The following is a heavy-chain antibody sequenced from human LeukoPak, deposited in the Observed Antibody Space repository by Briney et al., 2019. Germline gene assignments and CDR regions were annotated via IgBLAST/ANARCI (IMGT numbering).Heavy chain of an antibody. V-gene: IGHV4-59*08. CDR3: ARHVREFDAFDI. J-gene: IGHJ3*02. D-gene: IGHD3-10*01. CDR1: GGSISSYY. Sequence: SETLSLTCAVYGGSISSYYWSWIRQPPGKGRERIGYIYYSGSTNYNPSLKSRVTISVDTSKNQFSLKLSSVTAADTAVYYCARHVREFDAFDIWGQGTMVTVSS. CDR2: IYYSGST.